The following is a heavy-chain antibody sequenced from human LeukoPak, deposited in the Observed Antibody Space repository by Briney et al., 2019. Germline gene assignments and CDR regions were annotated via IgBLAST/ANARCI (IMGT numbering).Heavy chain of an antibody. J-gene: IGHJ5*02. CDR2: INSDGSTT. V-gene: IGHV3-74*01. CDR1: GFTFSSYA. CDR3: ASLSQYPSAWFDP. D-gene: IGHD2/OR15-2a*01. Sequence: PGASLRLSCAASGFTFSSYAMSWVRQAPGKGLEWVSRINSDGSTTTYADSVKGRFTISRDNTKNMLYLQMNSLTAEDTAMYYCASLSQYPSAWFDPWGQGTLVTVSS.